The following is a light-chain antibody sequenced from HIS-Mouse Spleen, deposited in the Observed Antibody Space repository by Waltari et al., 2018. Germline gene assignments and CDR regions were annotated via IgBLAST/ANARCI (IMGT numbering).Light chain of an antibody. V-gene: IGLV2-11*01. Sequence: QSALTQPRSVSGSPGQSVTISCTGTSSDVGGYNYVSWYQQHPGKAPKLMVYDVSKRPSVVPDRFSGSKSGNTASLTISGLQAEDEADYYCCSYAGRGVFGTGTKVTVL. CDR1: SSDVGGYNY. CDR2: DVS. J-gene: IGLJ1*01. CDR3: CSYAGRGV.